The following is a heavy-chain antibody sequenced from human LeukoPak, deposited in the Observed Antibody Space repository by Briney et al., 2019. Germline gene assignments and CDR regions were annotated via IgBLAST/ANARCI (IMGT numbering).Heavy chain of an antibody. CDR3: ARGPNDFWSGQTYYYYYGMDV. CDR1: GGSFSGYY. D-gene: IGHD3-3*01. Sequence: SETLSLTCAVYGGSFSGYYWSWIRQPPGKGLEWIGEINHSGSTNYNPSLESRVTISVDTSKNQFSLKLSSVTAADTAVYYCARGPNDFWSGQTYYYYYGMDVWGQGTTVTVSS. J-gene: IGHJ6*02. CDR2: INHSGST. V-gene: IGHV4-34*01.